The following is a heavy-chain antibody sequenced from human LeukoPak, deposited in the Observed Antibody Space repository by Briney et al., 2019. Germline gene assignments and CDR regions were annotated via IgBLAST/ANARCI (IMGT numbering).Heavy chain of an antibody. V-gene: IGHV4-61*01. Sequence: SETLSLTCTVSGGSVSSGSYYWSWIRQPPGKGLEWIGYIYYSGSTNYNPSLKSRVTISVDTSKNQFSLNLSSVTAADTAVYYCARHYGAHRDYYGLDVWGQGTTVTVSS. CDR1: GGSVSSGSYY. CDR3: ARHYGAHRDYYGLDV. J-gene: IGHJ6*02. CDR2: IYYSGST. D-gene: IGHD4-17*01.